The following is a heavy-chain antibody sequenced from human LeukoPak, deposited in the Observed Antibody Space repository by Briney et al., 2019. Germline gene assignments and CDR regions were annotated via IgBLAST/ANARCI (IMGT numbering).Heavy chain of an antibody. V-gene: IGHV5-51*01. Sequence: HGESLKISCKGSGYSFSSYWIGWVRQMPGKGLEWLGIIYPGDSDTRYSPSFQGQVTISADKSISTAYLQWSSLKASDTAMYYCNLQSGSDNFDYWGQGTLVTVSS. CDR2: IYPGDSDT. CDR1: GYSFSSYW. CDR3: NLQSGSDNFDY. J-gene: IGHJ4*02. D-gene: IGHD4-11*01.